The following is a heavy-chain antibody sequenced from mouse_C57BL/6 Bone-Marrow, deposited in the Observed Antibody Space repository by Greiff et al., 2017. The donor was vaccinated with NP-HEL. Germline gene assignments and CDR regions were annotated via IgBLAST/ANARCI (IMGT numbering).Heavy chain of an antibody. V-gene: IGHV3-6*01. CDR1: GYSITSGYY. CDR2: ISYDGSN. J-gene: IGHJ2*01. CDR3: AREDYYGRNWYFDY. Sequence: DVQLQESGPGLVKPSQSLSLTCSVTGYSITSGYYWNWIRQFPGNKLEWMGYISYDGSNNYNPSLKNRISITRDTSKNQFFLKLNSVTTEDTATYYCAREDYYGRNWYFDYWGQGTTLTVSS. D-gene: IGHD1-1*01.